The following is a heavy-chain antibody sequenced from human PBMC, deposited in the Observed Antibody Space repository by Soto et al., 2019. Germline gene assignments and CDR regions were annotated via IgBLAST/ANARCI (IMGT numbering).Heavy chain of an antibody. CDR1: GFTFSSYG. CDR2: ISYDGSNK. V-gene: IGHV3-30*18. J-gene: IGHJ4*02. Sequence: QVQLVESGGGVVQPGRSLRLSCAASGFTFSSYGMHWVRQAPGKGLEGVAVISYDGSNKYYADSVKGRYTISRDNSKNTLYLQMNSLRAEDTAVYYCAKALAGIAVAGNVNDYWGQGTLVTVSS. D-gene: IGHD6-19*01. CDR3: AKALAGIAVAGNVNDY.